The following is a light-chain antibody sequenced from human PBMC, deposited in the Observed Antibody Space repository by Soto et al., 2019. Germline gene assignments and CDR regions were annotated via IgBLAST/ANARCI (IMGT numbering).Light chain of an antibody. CDR1: QSVSSY. V-gene: IGKV3-11*01. Sequence: EIVMAQSPATPSVSPWERATLSCRASQSVSSYLAWYQQKPGQAPRLLIYDASNRATGIPARFSGSGSGTDFTLTISSLEPEDFAVYYCQQRSNWLTFGGGTKVHIK. CDR3: QQRSNWLT. CDR2: DAS. J-gene: IGKJ4*01.